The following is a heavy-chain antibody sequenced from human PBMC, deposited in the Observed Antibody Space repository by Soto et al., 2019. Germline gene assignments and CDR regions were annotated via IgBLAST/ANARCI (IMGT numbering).Heavy chain of an antibody. V-gene: IGHV3-23*01. CDR3: ALLGRSGSGRPYYYGMDV. J-gene: IGHJ6*02. CDR2: ISGSGGIT. Sequence: EVQLLESGGGLVQPGGSLRLSCAVSGLTFSYFAMSWVRQAPGKGLEWVSAISGSGGITYYADSVKGRLTISRDNSKNQLFLQMNNLRAEDKAVYYCALLGRSGSGRPYYYGMDVWGQGTTVTVSS. D-gene: IGHD3-10*01. CDR1: GLTFSYFA.